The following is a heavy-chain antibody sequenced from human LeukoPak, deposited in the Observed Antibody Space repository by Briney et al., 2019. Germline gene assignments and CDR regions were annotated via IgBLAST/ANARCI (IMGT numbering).Heavy chain of an antibody. J-gene: IGHJ5*02. CDR1: GFTFSDFW. Sequence: GGSLRLSCAASGFTFSDFWMSWVRQAPGKGLEWVANIKEDGSEKNCVDSVKGRFTISRDNAKNSPYLQMNSLRAEDTAVYYCARDAKWFDPWGQGTLVTVSS. CDR2: IKEDGSEK. CDR3: ARDAKWFDP. V-gene: IGHV3-7*03.